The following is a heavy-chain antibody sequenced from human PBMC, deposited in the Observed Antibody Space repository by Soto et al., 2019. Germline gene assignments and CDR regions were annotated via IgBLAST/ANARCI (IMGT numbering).Heavy chain of an antibody. V-gene: IGHV4-4*07. D-gene: IGHD3-3*01. J-gene: IGHJ4*02. CDR2: IYTSGST. CDR3: ARVVGDFWSGYFYFDY. Sequence: QVQLQESGPGLVKPSETLSLTCTVSGGSISSYYWSWIRQPAGKGLEWVGRIYTSGSTNYNPSLTSRVTMSVDTSKHQCSLKLSSVTAADTAVYYCARVVGDFWSGYFYFDYWGQGTLVTVSS. CDR1: GGSISSYY.